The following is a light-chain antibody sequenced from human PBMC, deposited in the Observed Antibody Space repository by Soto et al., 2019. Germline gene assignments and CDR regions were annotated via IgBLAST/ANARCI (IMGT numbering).Light chain of an antibody. CDR1: STNIGAGYG. Sequence: QSVLTQPPSVSGAPGQRVSISCTGSSTNIGAGYGVHWYQQRPGTAPKLLIIGNTIRPSGVPDRFSGSKSGNTASLTISGLQAEDEADYYCCSNAGSFTWVFGGGTKVTVL. V-gene: IGLV1-40*01. CDR3: CSNAGSFTWV. J-gene: IGLJ3*02. CDR2: GNT.